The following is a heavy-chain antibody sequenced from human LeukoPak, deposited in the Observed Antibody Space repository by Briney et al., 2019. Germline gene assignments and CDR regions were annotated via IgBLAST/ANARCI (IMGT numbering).Heavy chain of an antibody. CDR2: IYYSGST. V-gene: IGHV4-61*08. J-gene: IGHJ6*03. CDR3: ARLIFGVEYYMDV. CDR1: GGSISSGGYY. D-gene: IGHD3-3*01. Sequence: PSETLSLTCTVSGGSISSGGYYWSWIRQPPGKGLEWIGYIYYSGSTNYNPSLKSRVTISVDTSKNQFSLKLSSVTAADTAVYYCARLIFGVEYYMDVWGKGTTVTVSS.